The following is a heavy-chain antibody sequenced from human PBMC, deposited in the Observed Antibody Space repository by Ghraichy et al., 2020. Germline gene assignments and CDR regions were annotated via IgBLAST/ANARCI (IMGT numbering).Heavy chain of an antibody. V-gene: IGHV3-53*04. CDR2: FYSGDKT. CDR1: GLSVNNNY. J-gene: IGHJ4*01. CDR3: ARLSISGSENDY. Sequence: GGSLRLSCAASGLSVNNNYMSWVRQAPGKGLEWVSVFYSGDKTYYVDSVKGRFTLSRHNFENTLYLQMNSLRPEDTAVYYCARLSISGSENDYWGQEPWSSSLQ. D-gene: IGHD3-10*01.